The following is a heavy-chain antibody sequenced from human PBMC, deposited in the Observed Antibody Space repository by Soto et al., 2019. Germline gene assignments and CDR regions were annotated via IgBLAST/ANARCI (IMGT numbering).Heavy chain of an antibody. J-gene: IGHJ4*02. D-gene: IGHD1-7*01. CDR1: GFTFSSYG. CDR3: AKDRRAGGNYGFYSDF. CDR2: SSATGAGT. Sequence: VGSLRLSCAASGFTFSSYGMTWVRQAPGKGLEWVSFSSATGAGTYYADSVKGRFTISRDNSKNTLYLQMTSLRADDTAVYYCAKDRRAGGNYGFYSDFWGQGALVTVSS. V-gene: IGHV3-23*01.